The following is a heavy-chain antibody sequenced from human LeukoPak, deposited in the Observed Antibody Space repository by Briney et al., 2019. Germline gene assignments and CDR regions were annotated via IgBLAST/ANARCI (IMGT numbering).Heavy chain of an antibody. V-gene: IGHV4-38-2*02. Sequence: SETLSLTCTVSGYSITSAYYWGWIRQPPGKGLEWIGSFFLKGSTYYNPSLKSRVTISVDTSKNQFSLKLSSVTAADTAVYYCARYDVWGSYRAFDYWGQGTLVTVSS. CDR3: ARYDVWGSYRAFDY. D-gene: IGHD3-16*02. CDR1: GYSITSAYY. J-gene: IGHJ4*02. CDR2: FFLKGST.